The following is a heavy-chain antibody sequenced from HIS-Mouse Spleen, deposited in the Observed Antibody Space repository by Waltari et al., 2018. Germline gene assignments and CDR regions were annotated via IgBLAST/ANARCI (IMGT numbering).Heavy chain of an antibody. CDR1: GGSISSSSYY. D-gene: IGHD6-13*01. CDR3: AREIPYSSSWYDWYFDL. CDR2: IYYRGST. J-gene: IGHJ2*01. Sequence: QLQLQESGPGLVKPSETLSLTCTVSGGSISSSSYYWGWIRQPPGKGLVWIGSIYYRGSTYSTPSLKSRVTISVDTSKNQFSLKLSSVTAADTAVYYCAREIPYSSSWYDWYFDLWGRGTLVTVSS. V-gene: IGHV4-39*07.